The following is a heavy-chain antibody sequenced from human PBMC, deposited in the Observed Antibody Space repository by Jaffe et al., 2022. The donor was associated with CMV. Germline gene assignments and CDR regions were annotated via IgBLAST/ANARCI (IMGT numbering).Heavy chain of an antibody. CDR2: ISSSSSYI. CDR1: GFTFSSYS. D-gene: IGHD1-7*01. CDR3: ARDRTGTTFAFDI. Sequence: EVQLVESGGGLVKPGGSLRLSCAASGFTFSSYSMNWVRQAPGKGLEWVSSISSSSSYIYYADSVKGRFTISRDNAKNSLYLQMNSLRAEDTAVYYCARDRTGTTFAFDIWGQGTMVTVSS. J-gene: IGHJ3*02. V-gene: IGHV3-21*01.